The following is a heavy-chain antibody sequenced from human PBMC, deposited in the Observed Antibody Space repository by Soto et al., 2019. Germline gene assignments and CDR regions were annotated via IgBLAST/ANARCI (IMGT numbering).Heavy chain of an antibody. D-gene: IGHD4-17*01. Sequence: PGGSLRLSCAASGFTFSSYGMHWVRQAPGRGLEWVSSINRDYNTYYADSVRGRFTISRDNAKDSLYLQMNSLRADDTAVYYCVNGDYYVGQGTLVTVSS. CDR3: VNGDYY. CDR1: GFTFSSYG. CDR2: INRDYNT. J-gene: IGHJ4*02. V-gene: IGHV3-48*01.